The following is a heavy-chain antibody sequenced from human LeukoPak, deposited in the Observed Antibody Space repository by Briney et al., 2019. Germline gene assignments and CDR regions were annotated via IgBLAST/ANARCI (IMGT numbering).Heavy chain of an antibody. J-gene: IGHJ4*02. V-gene: IGHV4-39*01. CDR2: IYYSGTT. Sequence: SETLSLTCTVSGGSISSSSYYWGWIRQPPGEGLEWIGSIYYSGTTYYNPSLKSRVTISVDTSKNQFSLILSSVTAADTAVYYCARLGSAAGGSRYSDYWGQGTLVTVSS. D-gene: IGHD6-13*01. CDR3: ARLGSAAGGSRYSDY. CDR1: GGSISSSSYY.